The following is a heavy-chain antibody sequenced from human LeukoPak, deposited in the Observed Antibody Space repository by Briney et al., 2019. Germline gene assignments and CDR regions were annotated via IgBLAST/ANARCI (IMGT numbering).Heavy chain of an antibody. J-gene: IGHJ6*03. V-gene: IGHV1-69*05. CDR3: ASSTVTKFYYYYYMDV. CDR1: GGTFSSYA. Sequence: SVKISCKASGGTFSSYAISWVRQAPGQGLEWMGGIIPIFGTANYAQKFQGRVTITTDESTSTAYMELSSLRSEDTAVYYCASSTVTKFYYYYYMDVWGKGTTVTVSS. D-gene: IGHD4-17*01. CDR2: IIPIFGTA.